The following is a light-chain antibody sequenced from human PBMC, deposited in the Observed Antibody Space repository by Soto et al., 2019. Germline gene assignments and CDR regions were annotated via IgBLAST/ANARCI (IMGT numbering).Light chain of an antibody. CDR3: QQRGDWPLYT. V-gene: IGKV3-11*01. J-gene: IGKJ2*01. CDR2: DAS. CDR1: QSISYN. Sequence: EIVLTQSPATLSLSPGERATLSCRASQSISYNLAWYQQKPGQAPRLLIYDASNRATGVPARFSGSGSGKDLTLSISSLEPEDFAVYYCQQRGDWPLYTFGQGSRLEIK.